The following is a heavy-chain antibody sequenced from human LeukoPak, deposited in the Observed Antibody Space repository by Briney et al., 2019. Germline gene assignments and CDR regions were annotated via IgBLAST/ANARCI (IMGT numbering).Heavy chain of an antibody. V-gene: IGHV2-5*01. CDR3: AHGRGFGTGDHFDY. Sequence: SGPTLVQPTQTLTLTCTFSGFSFSGFSFSSSGLSVGWIRQPPGKALEWLALIYWNGNTRYNPSLRTRVTITRDTSKNQVVLTMTNADPLDTATYYCAHGRGFGTGDHFDYWGQGTLVTVSS. J-gene: IGHJ4*02. CDR2: IYWNGNT. D-gene: IGHD3-10*01. CDR1: GFSFSSSGLS.